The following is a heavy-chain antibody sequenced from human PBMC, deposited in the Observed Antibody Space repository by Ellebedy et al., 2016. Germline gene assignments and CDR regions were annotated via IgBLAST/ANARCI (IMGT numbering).Heavy chain of an antibody. CDR3: ASNTAMVNGDY. CDR2: IYTSGST. D-gene: IGHD5-18*01. V-gene: IGHV4-4*07. CDR1: GGSISSYY. Sequence: SETLSLXCTVSGGSISSYYWSWIRQPAGKGLEWIGRIYTSGSTNYNPSLKSRVTISVDTSKNQFSLKLSSVTAADTAVYYCASNTAMVNGDYWGQGTLVTVSS. J-gene: IGHJ4*02.